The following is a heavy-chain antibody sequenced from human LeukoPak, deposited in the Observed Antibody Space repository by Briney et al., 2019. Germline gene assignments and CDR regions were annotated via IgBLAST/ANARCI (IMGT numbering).Heavy chain of an antibody. D-gene: IGHD2-2*01. V-gene: IGHV4-34*01. CDR1: GGSFSGYY. Sequence: SETLSLTCAVYGGSFSGYYWSRIRQPPGKGLEWIGEINHSGSTNYNPSLKSRVTISVDTSKNQFSLKLSSVTAADTAVYYCARDPYCSSTSCHYYFDYWGQGTLVTVSS. CDR2: INHSGST. J-gene: IGHJ4*02. CDR3: ARDPYCSSTSCHYYFDY.